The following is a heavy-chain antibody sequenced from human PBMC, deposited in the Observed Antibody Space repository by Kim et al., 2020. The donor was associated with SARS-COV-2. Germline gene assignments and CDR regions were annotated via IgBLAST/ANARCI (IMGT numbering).Heavy chain of an antibody. CDR3: ARHQMTASSRDFDY. Sequence: SETLSLTCAVSGYSISSDYYWGWIRQPPGKGLEWIGSIYHSGSTYYNPSLNSRVTMSIDASKNQFSLKLNSVTAADTALYYCARHQMTASSRDFDYWGQGTLVTVSS. J-gene: IGHJ4*02. CDR2: IYHSGST. CDR1: GYSISSDYY. V-gene: IGHV4-38-2*01. D-gene: IGHD6-13*01.